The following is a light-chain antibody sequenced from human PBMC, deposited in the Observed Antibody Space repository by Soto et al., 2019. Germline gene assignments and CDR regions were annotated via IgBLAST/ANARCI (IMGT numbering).Light chain of an antibody. CDR2: YDS. CDR3: QVWDIMTDNYV. CDR1: NIGNKR. Sequence: SYELTQPPSVSVAPETTATITCGGNNIGNKRVHGYRQKPGQAPVLVISYDSDRPSGIPERFSGSNSGNTATLTISRVEDGDEADYYCQVWDIMTDNYVFGPGTKLTVL. V-gene: IGLV3-21*04. J-gene: IGLJ1*01.